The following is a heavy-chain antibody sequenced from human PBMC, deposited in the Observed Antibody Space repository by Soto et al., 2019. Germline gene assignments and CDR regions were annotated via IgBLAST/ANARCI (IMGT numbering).Heavy chain of an antibody. CDR1: GGSISSSSYY. Sequence: SETLSLTCTVSGGSISSSSYYWGWIRQPPGKGLEWIGSIYYSGSTYYNPSLKSRVTISVDTSKNQFSLKLSSVTAADTAVYYCARLTDYDFWSGYYFDPWRQGTLVTVSS. D-gene: IGHD3-3*01. V-gene: IGHV4-39*01. CDR2: IYYSGST. J-gene: IGHJ5*02. CDR3: ARLTDYDFWSGYYFDP.